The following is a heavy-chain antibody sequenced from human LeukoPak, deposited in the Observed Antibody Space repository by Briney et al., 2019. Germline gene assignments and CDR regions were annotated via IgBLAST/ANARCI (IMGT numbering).Heavy chain of an antibody. Sequence: GGSLRLSCAASGFTFSSYVMHWVRQAPGKGLEGVAVISYDGSNKYYADSVKGRFTISRDNSKNTLYLQMNSLRAEDTAVYYCARDQAEGTYYYYYMDVWGKGTTVTVSS. CDR3: ARDQAEGTYYYYYMDV. V-gene: IGHV3-30*04. CDR2: ISYDGSNK. CDR1: GFTFSSYV. J-gene: IGHJ6*03. D-gene: IGHD6-19*01.